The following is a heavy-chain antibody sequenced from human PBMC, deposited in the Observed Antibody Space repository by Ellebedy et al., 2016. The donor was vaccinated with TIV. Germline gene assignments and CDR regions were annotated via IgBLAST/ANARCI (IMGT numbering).Heavy chain of an antibody. CDR3: ARVRRTVTSDDAFDI. CDR1: GGSISSYY. J-gene: IGHJ3*02. V-gene: IGHV4-59*01. CDR2: IYYSGST. D-gene: IGHD4-17*01. Sequence: SETLSLTCTVSGGSISSYYWSWIRQPPGKGLEWIGYIYYSGSTNYNPSLKSRVTISVDTSKNQFSLKLSSVTAADTAVYYCARVRRTVTSDDAFDIWGQGTMVTVSS.